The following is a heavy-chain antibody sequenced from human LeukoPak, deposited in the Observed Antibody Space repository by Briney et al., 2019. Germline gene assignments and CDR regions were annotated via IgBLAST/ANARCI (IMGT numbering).Heavy chain of an antibody. CDR3: TRVSIFGVVINPFDY. CDR1: GFTFRSYW. J-gene: IGHJ4*02. V-gene: IGHV3-74*01. Sequence: GGSLRLSCAASGFTFRSYWMHWVRQAPGKGLVWVSRINSDGSITNYADSVKGRFTISRDNARNTLYLQMNSLRAEDTAVCYCTRVSIFGVVINPFDYWGQGTLVSVSS. D-gene: IGHD3-3*01. CDR2: INSDGSIT.